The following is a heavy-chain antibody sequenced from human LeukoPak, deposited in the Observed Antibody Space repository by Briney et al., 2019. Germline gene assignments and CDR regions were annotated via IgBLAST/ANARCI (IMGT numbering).Heavy chain of an antibody. CDR2: ISSSRSTI. Sequence: GGSLRLSCAASGFTVSSNYMNWVRQAPGKGLEWVSYISSSRSTIYYADSVKGRFTISRDNAKNSLYLQMNSLRDEDTAVYYCARDCSSTSCYEPRYWGQGTLVTASS. J-gene: IGHJ4*02. CDR3: ARDCSSTSCYEPRY. CDR1: GFTVSSNY. V-gene: IGHV3-48*02. D-gene: IGHD2-2*01.